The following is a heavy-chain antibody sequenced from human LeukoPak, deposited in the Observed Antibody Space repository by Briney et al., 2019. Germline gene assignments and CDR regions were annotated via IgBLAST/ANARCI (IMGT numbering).Heavy chain of an antibody. J-gene: IGHJ5*02. CDR2: IIPIFGTA. V-gene: IGHV1-69*05. Sequence: GASVKVSCTASGGTFSSYAISWVRQAPGQGLEWMGGIIPIFGTANYAQKFQGRVTITTDESTSTAYMELSSLRSEDTAVYYCARGPARRIAAAGTFDPWGQGTLVTVSS. CDR3: ARGPARRIAAAGTFDP. D-gene: IGHD6-13*01. CDR1: GGTFSSYA.